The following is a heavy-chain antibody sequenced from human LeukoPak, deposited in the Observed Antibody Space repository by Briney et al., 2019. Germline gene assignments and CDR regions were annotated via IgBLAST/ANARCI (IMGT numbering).Heavy chain of an antibody. CDR2: IYYSGST. Sequence: SETLSLTCTVSGGSISSYYWSWMRQPPGKGLEWIGYIYYSGSTNYNPSLKSRVTISFDTSKNQFSLKLNSVTAADTAVYYCARRNILTEGEAFDIWGQGTMVTVSS. D-gene: IGHD3-9*01. CDR3: ARRNILTEGEAFDI. V-gene: IGHV4-59*08. CDR1: GGSISSYY. J-gene: IGHJ3*02.